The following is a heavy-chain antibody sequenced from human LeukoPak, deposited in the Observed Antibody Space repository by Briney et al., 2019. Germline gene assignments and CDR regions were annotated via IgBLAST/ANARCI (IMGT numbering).Heavy chain of an antibody. J-gene: IGHJ4*02. D-gene: IGHD3-10*01. CDR3: TTDQYGSGSPDY. Sequence: GGSLKLSCAASGFTFSNAWMSWVRQAPGKGLEWVGRIKSKTDGGTTDYAAPVKGRFTISRDDSKNTLYLQMNSLKTEDTAVYYCTTDQYGSGSPDYWGQGTLVTVSS. CDR2: IKSKTDGGTT. V-gene: IGHV3-15*01. CDR1: GFTFSNAW.